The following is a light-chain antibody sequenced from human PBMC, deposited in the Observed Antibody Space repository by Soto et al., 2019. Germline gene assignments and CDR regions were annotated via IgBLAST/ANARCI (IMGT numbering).Light chain of an antibody. V-gene: IGLV1-40*01. J-gene: IGLJ3*02. CDR1: SSNLGAGYD. Sequence: QPVLTQPTSVSGAPGQRVTLSCTGNSSNLGAGYDVHWYQQLPGAAPKLVIFGNRNRPSGVPERFSGSKSGTSASLAITGLQAEDEADYYCQAYDYSLTASVFGGGTKVTVL. CDR2: GNR. CDR3: QAYDYSLTASV.